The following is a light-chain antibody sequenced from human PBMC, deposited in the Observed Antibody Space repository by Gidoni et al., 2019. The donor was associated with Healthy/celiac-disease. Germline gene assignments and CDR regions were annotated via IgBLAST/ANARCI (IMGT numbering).Light chain of an antibody. V-gene: IGLV2-8*01. CDR3: SSYAGSNNLG. Sequence: QSALTQPPSASGSPGQSVPISCTGTSSDVGGYNYVSWYQQHPGKAPKLMIYEVSKRPSGVPDRFSGSKSGNTASLTVSGLQAEDEADYYCSSYAGSNNLGFGGGTKLTVL. J-gene: IGLJ2*01. CDR2: EVS. CDR1: SSDVGGYNY.